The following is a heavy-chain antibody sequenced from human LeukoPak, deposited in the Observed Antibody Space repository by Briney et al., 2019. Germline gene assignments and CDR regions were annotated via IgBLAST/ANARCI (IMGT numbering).Heavy chain of an antibody. V-gene: IGHV3-23*01. CDR2: ISGSVGHT. CDR3: ARGMAGYFDY. CDR1: GFTFSNYG. J-gene: IGHJ4*02. D-gene: IGHD5-24*01. Sequence: GGSLRLSCAASGFTFSNYGMSWVRQAPGKGLEWVSGISGSVGHTYYADSVKGRFTISRDNSKNTLYLQMNSLRAEDTAVHYCARGMAGYFDYWGQGTLVTVSS.